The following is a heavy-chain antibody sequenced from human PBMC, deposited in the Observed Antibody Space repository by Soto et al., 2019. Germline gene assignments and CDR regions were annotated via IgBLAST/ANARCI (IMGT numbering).Heavy chain of an antibody. Sequence: PGGSLPLSSAATGFTFSSYAISSVRQAPGKELEWVSAISGSGGSTYYADSVKGRFTISRDNSKNTLYLQMNSLRAADTAMYYCARNGDCTRPGCIVGWFDPWGPGTLVTVSS. CDR3: ARNGDCTRPGCIVGWFDP. CDR1: GFTFSSYA. CDR2: ISGSGGST. D-gene: IGHD2-8*01. J-gene: IGHJ5*02. V-gene: IGHV3-23*01.